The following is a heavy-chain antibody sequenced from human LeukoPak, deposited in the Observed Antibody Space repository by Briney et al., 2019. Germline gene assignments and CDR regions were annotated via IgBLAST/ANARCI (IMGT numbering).Heavy chain of an antibody. Sequence: PGGSLRLSCAASGFTFSSYWMSWVRQAPGKGLEWVANIKQDGSEKYYVDSVKGRFTISRDNAKNSLYLQMNSLRAEDTAVYYCAGYCTNGVCYRTDYYYYGMDVWGQGTTVTVSS. J-gene: IGHJ6*02. CDR1: GFTFSSYW. CDR3: AGYCTNGVCYRTDYYYYGMDV. V-gene: IGHV3-7*01. D-gene: IGHD2-8*01. CDR2: IKQDGSEK.